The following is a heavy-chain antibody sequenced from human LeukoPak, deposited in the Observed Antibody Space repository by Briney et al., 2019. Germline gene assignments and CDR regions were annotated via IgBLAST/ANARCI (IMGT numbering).Heavy chain of an antibody. CDR3: ARGKNYYDSSGPQLGFYFDY. CDR2: INPNSGGT. CDR1: GYTFTGYY. J-gene: IGHJ4*02. V-gene: IGHV1-2*02. D-gene: IGHD3-22*01. Sequence: ASVKVFCKASGYTFTGYYMHWVRQAPGQGLEWMGWINPNSGGTNYAQKFQGRVTMTRDTSISTAYMELSRLRSDDTAVYYCARGKNYYDSSGPQLGFYFDYWGQGTLVTVSS.